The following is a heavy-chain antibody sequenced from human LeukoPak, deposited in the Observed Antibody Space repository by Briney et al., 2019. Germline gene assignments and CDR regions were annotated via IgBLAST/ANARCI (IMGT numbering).Heavy chain of an antibody. D-gene: IGHD3-22*01. CDR3: ASSILTYYYDSSGYYSY. V-gene: IGHV4-4*07. CDR1: GGSISNYY. J-gene: IGHJ4*02. Sequence: SETLSLTCTVSGGSISNYYCSWIRQPAGKGLEWIGHIYTSGNTNYNPSLKSRVTMSVDTSKNQFSLKLSSVTAADTAVYYCASSILTYYYDSSGYYSYWGQGTLVTVSS. CDR2: IYTSGNT.